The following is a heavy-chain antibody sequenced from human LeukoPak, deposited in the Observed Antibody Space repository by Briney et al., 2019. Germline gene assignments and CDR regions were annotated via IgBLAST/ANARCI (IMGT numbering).Heavy chain of an antibody. D-gene: IGHD6-13*01. CDR3: ARGGPAAGRFDY. V-gene: IGHV3-66*01. CDR2: IYSGGST. CDR1: GFTFSSYN. J-gene: IGHJ4*02. Sequence: PGGSLRLSCAASGFTFSSYNMNWVRQAPGKGLEWVSVIYSGGSTYYADSVKGRFTISRDNSKNTLYLQMNSLRAEDTAVYYCARGGPAAGRFDYWGQGTLVTVSS.